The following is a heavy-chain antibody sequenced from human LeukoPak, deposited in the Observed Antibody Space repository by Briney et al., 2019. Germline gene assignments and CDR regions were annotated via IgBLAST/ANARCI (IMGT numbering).Heavy chain of an antibody. V-gene: IGHV3-23*01. Sequence: PGGSLRLSCTTSKFNFNSYGMTWVRQAPGKGLEWVSSISGSGGSTQYAASVQGRFTISRDNSKNTLYLQMNSLRAEDTAVYYCVKDPNGDYIGTFDIWGQGTMVTVSS. CDR2: ISGSGGST. D-gene: IGHD4-17*01. J-gene: IGHJ3*02. CDR1: KFNFNSYG. CDR3: VKDPNGDYIGTFDI.